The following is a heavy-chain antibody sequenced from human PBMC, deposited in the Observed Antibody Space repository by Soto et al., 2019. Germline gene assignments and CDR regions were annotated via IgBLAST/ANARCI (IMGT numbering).Heavy chain of an antibody. CDR3: AKGKTSGWYYFDY. CDR2: ISSSGSTI. J-gene: IGHJ4*02. D-gene: IGHD6-19*01. CDR1: GFTFSSYE. V-gene: IGHV3-48*03. Sequence: GGSLRLSCAASGFTFSSYEMNWVRQAPGKGLEWVSYISSSGSTIYYEDSVKGRFTISRDNAKNSLYLQMNSLRAEDTAIYYCAKGKTSGWYYFDYWGQGALVTVSS.